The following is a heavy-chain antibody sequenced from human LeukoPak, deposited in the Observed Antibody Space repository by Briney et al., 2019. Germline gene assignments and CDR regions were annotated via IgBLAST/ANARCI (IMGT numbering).Heavy chain of an antibody. CDR2: IYYSGST. CDR3: ARDSSIVVVPAAISGDAFDI. Sequence: SETLSLTCTVSGGSISSYYWSWIRQPPGKGLEWIGYIYYSGSTNYNPSLKSRVTISVDTSKNQFSLKLSSVTAADTAVYYCARDSSIVVVPAAISGDAFDIWGQGTMVTVSS. V-gene: IGHV4-59*12. D-gene: IGHD2-2*01. J-gene: IGHJ3*02. CDR1: GGSISSYY.